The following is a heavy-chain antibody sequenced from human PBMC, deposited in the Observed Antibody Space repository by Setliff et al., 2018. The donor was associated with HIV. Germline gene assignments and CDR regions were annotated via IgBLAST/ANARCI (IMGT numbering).Heavy chain of an antibody. CDR2: ITHSGSA. CDR1: GGSFSGYY. V-gene: IGHV4-34*01. Sequence: SETLSLTCAVYGGSFSGYYCWSWIRQSPGERLEWIGDITHSGSAEYSPSFRSRVTISVDTSKNQFSLKLNSVTAADTAVYYCATFDYYDSSGFYYGGGHWGQGTLVT. CDR3: ATFDYYDSSGFYYGGGH. J-gene: IGHJ4*02. D-gene: IGHD3-22*01.